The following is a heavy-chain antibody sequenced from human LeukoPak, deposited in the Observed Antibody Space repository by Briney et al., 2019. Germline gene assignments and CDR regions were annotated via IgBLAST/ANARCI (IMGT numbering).Heavy chain of an antibody. CDR2: IYYSGST. CDR1: GGSISSGDYY. D-gene: IGHD6-19*01. CDR3: ARDREVAVAGTDY. Sequence: SETLSLTCTVSGGSISSGDYYWSWIRQPPGKGLEWTGYIYYSGSTYYNPSLKSRVTISVDTSKNQFSLKLSSVTAADTAVYYCARDREVAVAGTDYWGQGTLVTVSS. J-gene: IGHJ4*02. V-gene: IGHV4-30-4*08.